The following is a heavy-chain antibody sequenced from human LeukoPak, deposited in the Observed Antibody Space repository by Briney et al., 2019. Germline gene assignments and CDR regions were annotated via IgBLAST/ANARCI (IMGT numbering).Heavy chain of an antibody. CDR3: ASIYYDSSGSRPYYYGMDV. J-gene: IGHJ6*02. CDR2: INPNSGGT. Sequence: ASVKVSCKASGYTFTGYYMHWVRQAPGQGLEWMGWINPNSGGTNYAQKFQGRVTTTRDTSISTAYMELSRLRSDDTAVYYCASIYYDSSGSRPYYYGMDVWGQGTTVTVSS. D-gene: IGHD3-22*01. V-gene: IGHV1-2*02. CDR1: GYTFTGYY.